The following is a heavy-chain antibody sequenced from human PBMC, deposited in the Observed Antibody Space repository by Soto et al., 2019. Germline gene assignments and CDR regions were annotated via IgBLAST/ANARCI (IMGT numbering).Heavy chain of an antibody. CDR3: ARVVPPSGFNWGLDYFDY. CDR1: GFTFSSYW. D-gene: IGHD3-16*01. CDR2: IKQDGSEK. Sequence: GGSLRLSCAASGFTFSSYWMSWVRQAPGKGLEWVANIKQDGSEKYYVDSVKGRFTISRDNAKNSLYLQMNSLRAEDTAVYYCARVVPPSGFNWGLDYFDYWGQGTLVTVSS. J-gene: IGHJ4*02. V-gene: IGHV3-7*03.